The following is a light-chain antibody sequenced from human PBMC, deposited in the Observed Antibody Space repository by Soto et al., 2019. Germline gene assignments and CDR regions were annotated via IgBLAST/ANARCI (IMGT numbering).Light chain of an antibody. J-gene: IGKJ2*01. CDR1: QGISSF. CDR3: QQYNTFWT. CDR2: EAS. Sequence: IQLTQTPSSLSASVGDRVTITCRASQGISSFLAWYQQKPGKAPKLLIYEASSLETGVPSRFSGSGSGTEFTLTISSLQPDDFATYYCQQYNTFWTFGQGT. V-gene: IGKV1-5*03.